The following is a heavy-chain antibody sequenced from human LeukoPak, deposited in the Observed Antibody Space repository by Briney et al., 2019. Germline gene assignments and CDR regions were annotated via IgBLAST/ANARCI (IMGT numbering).Heavy chain of an antibody. Sequence: ASVKVSCKASGYTFTSYYMHWVRQAPGQGLEWMGIINPSGGSSSYAQKFQGRVTMTRDTSTSTVYMELSSLRSEDTAVYYCARGWELQLSRTYFDYWGQGTLVTVSS. D-gene: IGHD3-16*02. J-gene: IGHJ4*02. CDR2: INPSGGSS. CDR1: GYTFTSYY. V-gene: IGHV1-46*01. CDR3: ARGWELQLSRTYFDY.